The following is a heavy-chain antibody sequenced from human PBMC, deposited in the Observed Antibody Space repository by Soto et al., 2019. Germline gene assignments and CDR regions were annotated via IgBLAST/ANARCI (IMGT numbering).Heavy chain of an antibody. D-gene: IGHD6-19*01. CDR3: AKGNSSGWPYYFDY. Sequence: GGSLRLSCAASGFTFSSYAISWVRQAPGKGLEWVSTINGNAVSSYYADSVKGRFTISRDNSKNTLHLQMNSLRAEDTALYYCAKGNSSGWPYYFDYWGRGTLVTVSS. CDR2: INGNAVSS. V-gene: IGHV3-23*01. J-gene: IGHJ4*02. CDR1: GFTFSSYA.